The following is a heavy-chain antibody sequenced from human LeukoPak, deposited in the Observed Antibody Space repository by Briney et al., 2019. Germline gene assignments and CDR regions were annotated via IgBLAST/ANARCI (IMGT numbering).Heavy chain of an antibody. J-gene: IGHJ4*02. CDR3: AREGGGYSYGPFDY. V-gene: IGHV1-46*01. D-gene: IGHD5-18*01. Sequence: ASVKVSCKASGYTFTNYYVHWVRQAPGQGLEWMGIIKPSGGGTSYALKFQGRVTMTRDTSTSTAYMELSRLRSDDTAVYYCAREGGGYSYGPFDYWGQGTLVTVSS. CDR1: GYTFTNYY. CDR2: IKPSGGGT.